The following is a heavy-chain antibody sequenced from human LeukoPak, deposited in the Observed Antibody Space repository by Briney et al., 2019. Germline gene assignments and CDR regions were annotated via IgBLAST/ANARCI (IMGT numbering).Heavy chain of an antibody. V-gene: IGHV3-30-3*01. J-gene: IGHJ4*02. CDR3: ARARLRLGELSLPPYFDY. CDR2: MSYDGSSK. Sequence: GGSLRLSCAASGFTFSRYAMYWVRQAPGKGLEWVAVMSYDGSSKYYADSVRGRFTISRDNAKNSLYLQMNSLRAEDTAVYYCARARLRLGELSLPPYFDYWGQGTLVTVSS. CDR1: GFTFSRYA. D-gene: IGHD3-16*02.